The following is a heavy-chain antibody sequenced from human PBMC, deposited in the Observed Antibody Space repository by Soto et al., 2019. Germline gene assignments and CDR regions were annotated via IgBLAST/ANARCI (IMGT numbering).Heavy chain of an antibody. CDR2: IYGDGTTT. V-gene: IGHV3-74*01. J-gene: IGHJ5*02. CDR1: GGTFSGYW. CDR3: ARSGCGEQTWFDP. D-gene: IGHD6-19*01. Sequence: EVQLVESGGDLVQPGGSLRLSCAASGGTFSGYWMHWVRRVPGKGLVWVSRIYGDGTTTTYADSVQGRFTISRDTGKNTVYLQMNSLRVDDTGVYFCARSGCGEQTWFDPWGQGTLVTVSS.